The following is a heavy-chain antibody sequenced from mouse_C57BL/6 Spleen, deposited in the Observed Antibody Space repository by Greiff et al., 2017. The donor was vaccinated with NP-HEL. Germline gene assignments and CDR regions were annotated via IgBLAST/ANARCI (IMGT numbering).Heavy chain of an antibody. V-gene: IGHV1-69*01. D-gene: IGHD4-1*02. CDR2: IDPSDSYT. Sequence: QVQLQQPGAELVMPGASVKLSCKASGYTFTSYWMHWVKQRPGQGLEWIGEIDPSDSYTNYNQKFKGKSTLTVDKSSSTAYMQLSSLTSEDSAVYYCARRPTLYYFDYWGQGTTLTVSS. CDR3: ARRPTLYYFDY. CDR1: GYTFTSYW. J-gene: IGHJ2*01.